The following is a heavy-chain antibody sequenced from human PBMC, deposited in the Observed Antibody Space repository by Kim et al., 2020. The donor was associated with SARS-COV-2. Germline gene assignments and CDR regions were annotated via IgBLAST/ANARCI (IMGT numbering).Heavy chain of an antibody. D-gene: IGHD3-3*01. J-gene: IGHJ4*02. CDR1: GGSFSGYY. CDR3: ARYDF. V-gene: IGHV4-34*01. CDR2: IDHSGSA. Sequence: SETLSLTCAVYGGSFSGYYWTWIRQPPGKGLEWIGDIDHSGSANYHPSLKSRVTISADTSNNQFSLKMNSVTAADTAIYYCARYDFWSRGTLVTVS.